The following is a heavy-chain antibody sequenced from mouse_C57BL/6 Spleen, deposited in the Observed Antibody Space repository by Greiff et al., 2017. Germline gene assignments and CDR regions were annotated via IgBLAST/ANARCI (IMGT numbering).Heavy chain of an antibody. V-gene: IGHV6-3*01. CDR3: TGLGGYDEGFDY. D-gene: IGHD2-2*01. Sequence: EVKLEESGGGLVQPGGSMKLSCVASGFTFSNYWMNWVRQSPEKGLEWVAQIRLKSDNYATHYAESVKGRFTISRDDSKSSVYLQMNNLRAEDTGIYYCTGLGGYDEGFDYWGQGTTLTVSS. CDR2: IRLKSDNYAT. J-gene: IGHJ2*01. CDR1: GFTFSNYW.